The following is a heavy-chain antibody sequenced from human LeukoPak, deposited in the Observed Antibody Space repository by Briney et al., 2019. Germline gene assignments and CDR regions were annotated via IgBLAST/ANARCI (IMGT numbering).Heavy chain of an antibody. CDR2: IYYSGST. CDR1: GGSFSGYY. Sequence: SETLSLTCAVYGGSFSGYYWSWIRQPPGKGLEWIGSIYYSGSTYYNPSLKSRVTISVDTSKNQFSLKLSSVTAADTALYYCARHRGTYYAAFDYWGQGTLVTVSS. J-gene: IGHJ4*02. D-gene: IGHD1-26*01. CDR3: ARHRGTYYAAFDY. V-gene: IGHV4-34*01.